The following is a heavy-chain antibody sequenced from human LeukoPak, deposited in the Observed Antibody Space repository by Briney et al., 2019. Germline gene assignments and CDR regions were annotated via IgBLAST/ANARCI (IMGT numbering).Heavy chain of an antibody. CDR2: ISSSSSYI. J-gene: IGHJ3*02. CDR3: ALDSSGYTAFDI. V-gene: IGHV3-21*01. CDR1: GFTFSSYS. D-gene: IGHD3-22*01. Sequence: PGGSLRLSCAAPGFTFSSYSMNWVRQAPGKGLEWVSSISSSSSYIYYADSVKGRFTISRDNAKNSLYLQMNSLRAEDTAVYYCALDSSGYTAFDIWGQGTMVTVSS.